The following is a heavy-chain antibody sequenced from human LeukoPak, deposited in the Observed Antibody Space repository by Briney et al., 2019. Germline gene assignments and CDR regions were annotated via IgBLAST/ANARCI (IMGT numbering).Heavy chain of an antibody. CDR1: GYTFTGYY. CDR2: INPNSGGT. D-gene: IGHD3-10*01. J-gene: IGHJ4*02. CDR3: ARDLRDYYGSGSSDTDY. Sequence: ASVKVSCKASGYTFTGYYMHWVRQAPGQGLEWMGWINPNSGGTNYAQKFQGRVTMTRDTSISTAYMELSSLRSEDTAVYYCARDLRDYYGSGSSDTDYWGQGTLVTVSS. V-gene: IGHV1-2*02.